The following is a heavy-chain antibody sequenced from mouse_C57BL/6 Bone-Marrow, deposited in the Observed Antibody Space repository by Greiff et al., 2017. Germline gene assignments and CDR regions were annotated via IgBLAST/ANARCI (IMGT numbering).Heavy chain of an antibody. D-gene: IGHD2-4*01. CDR2: LDPSDSYT. CDR3: AREAIYYDYDGAWFAY. V-gene: IGHV1-59*01. Sequence: QVQLQQPGAELVRPGTSVKLSCKASGYTFTSSWMHWVKQRPGQGLEWIGVLDPSDSYTNYTQKFKGKATLTVDTSSSTAYMQLSSLTSEDSAVYYGAREAIYYDYDGAWFAYWGQGTLVTVSA. CDR1: GYTFTSSW. J-gene: IGHJ3*01.